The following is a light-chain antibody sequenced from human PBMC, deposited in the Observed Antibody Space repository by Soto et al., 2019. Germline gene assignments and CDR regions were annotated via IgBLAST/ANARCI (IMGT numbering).Light chain of an antibody. CDR1: QSIRSW. CDR3: QQYNSNPLT. J-gene: IGKJ4*01. V-gene: IGKV1-5*03. CDR2: KAY. Sequence: DIQMTQSPSTLSASVGDRVTITCRASQSIRSWLAWYQQKPGKVPKLLIYKAYSLESGVPSRFSGSGSGTEFTLTISSLQPDDFATYYCQQYNSNPLTFGGGTKVEIK.